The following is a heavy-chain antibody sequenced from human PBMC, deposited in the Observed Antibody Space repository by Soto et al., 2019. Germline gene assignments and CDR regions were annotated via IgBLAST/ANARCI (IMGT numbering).Heavy chain of an antibody. V-gene: IGHV1-69*13. D-gene: IGHD3-9*01. Sequence: ASVKVSCKASGGTFSSYAISWVRQAPGQGLEWMGGIIPIFGTANYAQKFQGRVTITADESTSTAYMELSSLRSEDTAVYYCARGDATLYYDILTGYQLTPMDVWGQGTTVTVSS. J-gene: IGHJ6*02. CDR3: ARGDATLYYDILTGYQLTPMDV. CDR2: IIPIFGTA. CDR1: GGTFSSYA.